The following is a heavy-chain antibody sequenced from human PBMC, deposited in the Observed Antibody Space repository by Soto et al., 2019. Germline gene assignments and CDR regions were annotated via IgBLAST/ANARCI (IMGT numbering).Heavy chain of an antibody. CDR3: ASFRIAATDPYGMDV. V-gene: IGHV1-18*01. D-gene: IGHD6-13*01. J-gene: IGHJ6*02. CDR2: ISAYNGNT. Sequence: QVQLVQSGAEVKKPGASVKVSCKASGYTFTSYGISWVRQAPGQGLEWMGWISAYNGNTNYAQKLQGRVTMTTDTTTSTAYMEPRSLRSDDTAVYYCASFRIAATDPYGMDVWGQGTTVTVSS. CDR1: GYTFTSYG.